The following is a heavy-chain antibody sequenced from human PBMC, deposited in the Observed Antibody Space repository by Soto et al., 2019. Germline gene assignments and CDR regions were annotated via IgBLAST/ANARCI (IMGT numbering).Heavy chain of an antibody. Sequence: QVQLVESGGGLVEPGGSLRLSCAASGFIFTDYSMTWIRQAPGKGLEWVSYISNGDETTQYADSVKGRFTISRDNSKNTVDMQMDRLRADDTAVYYCARRRSTVTTAWFYHAMDVWGQGTTVTVSS. J-gene: IGHJ6*02. CDR1: GFIFTDYS. V-gene: IGHV3-11*04. D-gene: IGHD4-17*01. CDR3: ARRRSTVTTAWFYHAMDV. CDR2: ISNGDETT.